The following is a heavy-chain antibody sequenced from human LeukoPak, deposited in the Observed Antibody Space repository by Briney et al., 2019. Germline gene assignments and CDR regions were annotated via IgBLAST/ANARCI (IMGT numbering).Heavy chain of an antibody. CDR1: GFTFSSYS. CDR2: ISDRGDTT. J-gene: IGHJ4*02. Sequence: GGSLRLSCAASGFTFSSYSMNWVRQAPGKGLEWVSLISDRGDTTTYADSVKGRYTISRDNSKNTLYLQMNSLRVEDTAIYYCTNYYGSGSYSDFWGQGTLVTVSS. CDR3: TNYYGSGSYSDF. V-gene: IGHV3-23*01. D-gene: IGHD3-10*01.